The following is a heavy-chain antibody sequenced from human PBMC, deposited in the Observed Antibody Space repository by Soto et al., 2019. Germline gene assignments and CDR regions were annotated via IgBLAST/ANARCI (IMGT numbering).Heavy chain of an antibody. J-gene: IGHJ5*02. CDR1: GGSISSYY. V-gene: IGHV4-59*01. CDR3: ARGEFSPPNGEWFDP. D-gene: IGHD3-10*01. Sequence: SETLSLTCTVSGGSISSYYWSWIRQPPGKGLEWIGYIYYSGSTNYNPSLKSRVTISVDTSKNQFSLKLSSVTAADTAVYYCARGEFSPPNGEWFDPWGQGTLVTVSS. CDR2: IYYSGST.